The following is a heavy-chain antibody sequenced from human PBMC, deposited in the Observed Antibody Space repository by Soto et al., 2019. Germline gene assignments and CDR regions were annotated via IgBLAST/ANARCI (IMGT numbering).Heavy chain of an antibody. V-gene: IGHV1-3*01. CDR2: INAGNGNT. Sequence: ASVKVSFKASGYTFTSYAMHWVRQAPGQRLEWMGWINAGNGNTKYSQKFQGRVTITRDTSASTAYMELSSLRSEDTAVYYCARGQYSSSLLDWFDPWGQGTLVTVSS. CDR3: ARGQYSSSLLDWFDP. CDR1: GYTFTSYA. J-gene: IGHJ5*02. D-gene: IGHD6-6*01.